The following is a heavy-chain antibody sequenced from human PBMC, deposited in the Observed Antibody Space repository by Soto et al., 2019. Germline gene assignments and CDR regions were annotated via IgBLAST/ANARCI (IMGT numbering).Heavy chain of an antibody. CDR1: GGSFSGYY. D-gene: IGHD3-10*01. J-gene: IGHJ5*02. Sequence: SETLSLTCAVYGGSFSGYYWSWIRQPPGKGLEWIGEINHSGSTNYNPSLKSRVTISVDTSKNQFSLKLSSVTAATTAVYYCARVFLGSYYNSPNWFDPWGQGTLVTXSS. CDR3: ARVFLGSYYNSPNWFDP. V-gene: IGHV4-34*01. CDR2: INHSGST.